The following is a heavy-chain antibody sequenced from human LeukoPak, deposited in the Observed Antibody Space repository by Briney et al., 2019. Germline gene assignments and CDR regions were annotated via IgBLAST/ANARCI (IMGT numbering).Heavy chain of an antibody. D-gene: IGHD4-17*01. J-gene: IGHJ4*02. CDR2: INPNSGGT. Sequence: EASLKVSCKASGYTFTGYYMHWVRQAPGQGLEWMGWINPNSGGTNYAQKFQGRVTMTRDTSISTAYMELSRLRFDDTAIYYCARPTATVTTSLKFRGQGNLVTVSS. V-gene: IGHV1-2*02. CDR3: ARPTATVTTSLKF. CDR1: GYTFTGYY.